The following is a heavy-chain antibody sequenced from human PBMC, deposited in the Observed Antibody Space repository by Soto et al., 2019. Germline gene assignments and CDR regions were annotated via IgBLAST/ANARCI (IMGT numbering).Heavy chain of an antibody. CDR3: ARDQDVDTTMLDAFDI. CDR1: GYTFTNYA. CDR2: INAGNGNT. D-gene: IGHD5-18*01. J-gene: IGHJ3*02. V-gene: IGHV1-3*01. Sequence: QVQLVQSGAEVKNPGASVKVSCKTSGYTFTNYAMHWVRQAPGQRLEWMGWINAGNGNTKYSHKFQGRVTITSDTSASTAYMELSSLRSEDTAFYYCARDQDVDTTMLDAFDIWGQGTMVTVSS.